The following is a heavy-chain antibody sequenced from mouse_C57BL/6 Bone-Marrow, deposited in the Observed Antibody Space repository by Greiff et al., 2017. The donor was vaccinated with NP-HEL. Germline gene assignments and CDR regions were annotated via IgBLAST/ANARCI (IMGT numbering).Heavy chain of an antibody. J-gene: IGHJ2*01. CDR1: GFTFSSYG. V-gene: IGHV5-6*01. CDR3: ARHANWDHCDY. Sequence: VQLQQSGGDLVKPGGSLKLSCAASGFTFSSYGMSWVRQTPDKRLEWVATISSGGSYTYYPDSVKGRFTISRDNAKNTLYRQMSSLKSEDTAMYYCARHANWDHCDYWGQGTTLTVSS. D-gene: IGHD4-1*01. CDR2: ISSGGSYT.